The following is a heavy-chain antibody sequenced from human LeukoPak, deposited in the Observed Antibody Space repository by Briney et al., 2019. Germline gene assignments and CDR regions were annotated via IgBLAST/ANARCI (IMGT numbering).Heavy chain of an antibody. CDR1: GGSISSSNW. CDR2: IYHSGST. J-gene: IGHJ4*02. CDR3: AGGYDSSNYYAQIDY. Sequence: SGTLSLTCAVSGGSISSSNWWSWVRQPPGKGLEWIGEIYHSGSTNYNPSLKSRVTISVDKSKNQFSLKLSSVTAADTAVYYCAGGYDSSNYYAQIDYWGQGTLVTVSS. D-gene: IGHD3-22*01. V-gene: IGHV4-4*02.